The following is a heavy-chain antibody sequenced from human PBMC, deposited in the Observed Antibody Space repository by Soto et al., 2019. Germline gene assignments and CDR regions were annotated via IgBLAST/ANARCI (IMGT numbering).Heavy chain of an antibody. CDR1: GFTFSSYS. J-gene: IGHJ6*02. Sequence: GGSLRLSCAASGFTFSSYSMNWVRQAPGKGLEWVSSISSSSSYIYYADSVKGRFTISRDNAKNSLYLQMNSLRAEDTAVYYCARDLISGYQPYYYYGMDVWGQGTTVTVSS. CDR3: ARDLISGYQPYYYYGMDV. V-gene: IGHV3-21*01. D-gene: IGHD3-22*01. CDR2: ISSSSSYI.